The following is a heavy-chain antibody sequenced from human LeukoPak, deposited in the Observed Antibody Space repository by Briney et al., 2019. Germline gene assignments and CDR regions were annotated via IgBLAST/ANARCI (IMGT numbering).Heavy chain of an antibody. D-gene: IGHD6-13*01. J-gene: IGHJ4*02. V-gene: IGHV4-61*08. CDR3: ARDRGSSSWSTRGYFDY. Sequence: SQTLSLTCTVSGVSISSSGYYWSWIRQPPGKGLEWIGYIYYSGSTNYNPSLKSRVTISVDTSKNQFSLKLSSVTAADTAVYYCARDRGSSSWSTRGYFDYWGQGTLVTVSS. CDR2: IYYSGST. CDR1: GVSISSSGYY.